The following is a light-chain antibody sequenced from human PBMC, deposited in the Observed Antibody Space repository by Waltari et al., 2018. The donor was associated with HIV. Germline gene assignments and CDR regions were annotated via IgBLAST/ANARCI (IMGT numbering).Light chain of an antibody. CDR1: SSDVGGYNY. J-gene: IGLJ2*01. Sequence: QSALTQPASVSGSPGQSITISCTGTSSDVGGYNYVSWYQHPPGKAPKLMIFDDIGRPSGGANRFSGAKSGNKASPTISGRQEEDEADHYCSAYTGDNTHVLFGGGTELTVL. CDR2: DDI. V-gene: IGLV2-14*03. CDR3: SAYTGDNTHVL.